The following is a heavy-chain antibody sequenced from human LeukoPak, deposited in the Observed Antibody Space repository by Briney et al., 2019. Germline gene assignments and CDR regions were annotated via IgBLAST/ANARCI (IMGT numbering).Heavy chain of an antibody. D-gene: IGHD3-16*02. Sequence: ASVKVSCKASGYTFTSYAMHWVRQAPGQRLEWMGWINAGNGNTKYSQKFQGRVTITRDTSASTAYMELSSLRSEDTAVYYCATPHPPNYDYVRGSYRRIQSYDYWGQGTLVTVSS. CDR2: INAGNGNT. CDR3: ATPHPPNYDYVRGSYRRIQSYDY. J-gene: IGHJ4*02. CDR1: GYTFTSYA. V-gene: IGHV1-3*01.